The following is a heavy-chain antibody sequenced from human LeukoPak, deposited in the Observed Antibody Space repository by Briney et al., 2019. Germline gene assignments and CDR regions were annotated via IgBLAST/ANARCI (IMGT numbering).Heavy chain of an antibody. CDR3: ARRRIAVAQTWALDI. Sequence: GESLKISCKGSGYSFTSYWIGWVRQMPGKGLEWMGIIYPGDSDTRYSPSFQGRVTISADKSISTAYLQWSSLKASDTAMYYCARRRIAVAQTWALDIWGQGTMVTVSS. V-gene: IGHV5-51*01. J-gene: IGHJ3*02. D-gene: IGHD6-19*01. CDR1: GYSFTSYW. CDR2: IYPGDSDT.